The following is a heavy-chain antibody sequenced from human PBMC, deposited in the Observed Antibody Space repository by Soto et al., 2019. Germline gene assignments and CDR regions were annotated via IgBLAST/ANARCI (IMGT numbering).Heavy chain of an antibody. D-gene: IGHD6-19*01. J-gene: IGHJ4*02. CDR1: GFTFSSYW. CDR2: IKQDGSEK. V-gene: IGHV3-7*01. CDR3: ARDSGQQWLVPIPFDY. Sequence: TGGSLRLSCAASGFTFSSYWMSWVRQAPGKGLEWVANIKQDGSEKYYVDSVKGRFTISRDNAKNSLYLQMNSLRAEDTAVYYCARDSGQQWLVPIPFDYWGQGTLVTVSS.